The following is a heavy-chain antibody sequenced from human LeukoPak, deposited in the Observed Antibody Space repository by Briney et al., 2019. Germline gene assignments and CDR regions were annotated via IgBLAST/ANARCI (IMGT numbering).Heavy chain of an antibody. CDR1: NGSISSSYY. Sequence: SGTLSLTCVVYNGSISSSYYWSWIRQPAGKGLEWIGRIYTSGSTNYNPSLKSRVTMSVDTSKNQFSLKLSSVTAADTAVYYCAREGSHTFGHRFDYWGQGTLVTVSS. CDR3: AREGSHTFGHRFDY. D-gene: IGHD3-16*01. J-gene: IGHJ4*02. V-gene: IGHV4-4*07. CDR2: IYTSGST.